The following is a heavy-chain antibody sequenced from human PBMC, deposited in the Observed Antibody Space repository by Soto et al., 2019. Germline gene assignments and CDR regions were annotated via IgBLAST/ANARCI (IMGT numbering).Heavy chain of an antibody. CDR3: ATMGTPATGLYYFDN. D-gene: IGHD1-7*01. Sequence: SETLSLTCPVSGGSISSGNYYWSWIRQPPGKGLEWIGFMSYSGSTSYNASLKSRVTISVDTSKSQFSLNLSFVTAADTAVYYCATMGTPATGLYYFDNWGQGTLVTSPQ. CDR1: GGSISSGNYY. V-gene: IGHV4-30-4*01. J-gene: IGHJ4*02. CDR2: MSYSGST.